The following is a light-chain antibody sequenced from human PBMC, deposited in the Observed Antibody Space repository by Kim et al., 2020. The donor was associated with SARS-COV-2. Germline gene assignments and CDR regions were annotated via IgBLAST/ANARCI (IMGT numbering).Light chain of an antibody. CDR3: NSRDSSGNHWV. CDR1: SLRSYY. CDR2: VKN. Sequence: AWGQTVSITCQGYSLRSYYASWYQQKPGQAPVLVIYVKNNRPSGIPDLFSGSSSGNTASLTITGAQAEDEADYYCNSRDSSGNHWVFGGGTQLTVL. V-gene: IGLV3-19*01. J-gene: IGLJ3*02.